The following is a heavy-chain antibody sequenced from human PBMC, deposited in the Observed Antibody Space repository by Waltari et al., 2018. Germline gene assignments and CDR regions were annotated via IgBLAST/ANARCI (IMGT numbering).Heavy chain of an antibody. V-gene: IGHV4-61*09. CDR2: IYTRGGT. D-gene: IGHD5-12*01. Sequence: QVQLQESGPGLVKPSQTLSLTCTVSGGSISSGSYYWSWIRQPAGKGLEWIGYIYTRGGTNSNPSLKGRVTISVDTSKNQCSLKLSSVTAADTAVYYCAGEVATLNWFDPWGQGTLVTVSS. J-gene: IGHJ5*02. CDR1: GGSISSGSYY. CDR3: AGEVATLNWFDP.